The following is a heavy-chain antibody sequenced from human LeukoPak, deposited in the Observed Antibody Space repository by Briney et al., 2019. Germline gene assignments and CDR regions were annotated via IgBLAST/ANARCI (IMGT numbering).Heavy chain of an antibody. CDR1: EFTFTTYG. D-gene: IGHD2-2*01. J-gene: IGHJ4*02. V-gene: IGHV1-2*02. Sequence: GRSLTPSCAASEFTFTTYGMHWVRQAPGQGLEWMGWINPNSGGTNYAQKFQGRVTMTRDTSISTAYMELSRLRSDDTAVYYCARGRYCSSTSCLPGDYWGQGTLVTVSS. CDR2: INPNSGGT. CDR3: ARGRYCSSTSCLPGDY.